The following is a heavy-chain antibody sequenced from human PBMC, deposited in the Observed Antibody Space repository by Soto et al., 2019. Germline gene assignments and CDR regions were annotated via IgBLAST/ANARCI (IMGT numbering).Heavy chain of an antibody. CDR1: GFTFSSYG. CDR3: ATTGPY. Sequence: GGSLRLSCAASGFTFSSYGMHWIRQAPGKGLEWVAVIWFDGSNKFYADSVKGRFTISRDNSKNTVSLQMNRLRDEDSAAYYCATTGPYWGQGTLVTLSS. CDR2: IWFDGSNK. V-gene: IGHV3-33*01. J-gene: IGHJ4*02.